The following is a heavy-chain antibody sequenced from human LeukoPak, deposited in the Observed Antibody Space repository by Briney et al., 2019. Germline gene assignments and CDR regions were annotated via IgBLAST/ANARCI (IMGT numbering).Heavy chain of an antibody. D-gene: IGHD3-3*01. Sequence: GASVKVSCKASGYTFTSYAMNWVRQAPGQGLEWMGWINTNTGNSTYAQGFTGRFVFSLDTSVSTAYLQISSLKAEDTAVYYCARGHDFWSGYYWPNAWFDPWGQGTLVTVSS. CDR1: GYTFTSYA. J-gene: IGHJ5*02. CDR3: ARGHDFWSGYYWPNAWFDP. CDR2: INTNTGNS. V-gene: IGHV7-4-1*02.